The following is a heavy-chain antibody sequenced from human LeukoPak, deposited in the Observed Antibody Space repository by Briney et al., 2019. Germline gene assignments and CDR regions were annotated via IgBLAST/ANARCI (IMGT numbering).Heavy chain of an antibody. CDR1: GFTFSSYA. Sequence: GGSLRLSCAASGFTFSSYAMHWVRQAPGKGLEWVAVISYDGSDKYYADSVRGQFTISRDNSKNTLYLQMNSLRAEDTAVYYCARDPTGPRLHWYFDLWGRGTLVTVSS. J-gene: IGHJ2*01. CDR3: ARDPTGPRLHWYFDL. CDR2: ISYDGSDK. V-gene: IGHV3-30-3*01. D-gene: IGHD3-9*01.